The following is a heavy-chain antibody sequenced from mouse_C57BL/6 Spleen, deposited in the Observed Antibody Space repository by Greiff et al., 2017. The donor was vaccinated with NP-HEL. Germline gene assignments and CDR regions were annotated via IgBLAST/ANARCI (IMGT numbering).Heavy chain of an antibody. CDR3: ASGYYYGSSYIFAY. CDR2: INPGSGGT. V-gene: IGHV1-54*01. J-gene: IGHJ3*01. CDR1: GYAFTNYL. D-gene: IGHD1-1*01. Sequence: QVHVKQSGAELVRPGTSVKVSCKASGYAFTNYLIEWVKQRPGQGLEWIGVINPGSGGTNYNEKFKGKATLTADKSSSTAYMQLSSLTSEDSAVYFCASGYYYGSSYIFAYWGQGTLVTVSA.